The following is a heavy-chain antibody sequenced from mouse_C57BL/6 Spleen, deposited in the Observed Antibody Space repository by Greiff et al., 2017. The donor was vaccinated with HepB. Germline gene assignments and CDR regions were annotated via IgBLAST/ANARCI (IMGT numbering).Heavy chain of an antibody. CDR2: IDPSDSET. D-gene: IGHD1-1*01. V-gene: IGHV1-52*01. Sequence: QVQLQQPGAELVRPGSSVKLSCKASGYTFTSYWMHWVKQRPIQGLEWIGNIDPSDSETHYNQKFKDKATLTVDKSSSTAYMQLSSLTSEDSAVYYCARGGSSFYYFDYWGQGTTLTVSS. J-gene: IGHJ2*01. CDR1: GYTFTSYW. CDR3: ARGGSSFYYFDY.